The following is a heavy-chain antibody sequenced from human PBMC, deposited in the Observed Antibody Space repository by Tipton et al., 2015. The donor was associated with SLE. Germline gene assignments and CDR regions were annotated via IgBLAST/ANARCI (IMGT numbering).Heavy chain of an antibody. CDR2: VSYDGSNP. V-gene: IGHV3-30-3*01. Sequence: SLRLSCATSAFTFKSYAMHWVRQAPGKGLEWVSVVSYDGSNPYYADSVKGRFTISRDNSKNTLYLQMNSLRPEDTAVYYCARGGSGINYYYLDVWGKGTTVTVSS. CDR3: ARGGSGINYYYLDV. D-gene: IGHD3-10*01. J-gene: IGHJ6*03. CDR1: AFTFKSYA.